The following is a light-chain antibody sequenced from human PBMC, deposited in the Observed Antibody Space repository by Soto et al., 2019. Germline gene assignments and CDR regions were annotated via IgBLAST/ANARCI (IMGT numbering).Light chain of an antibody. CDR2: DAS. J-gene: IGKJ2*01. V-gene: IGKV3-15*01. CDR1: QSISRS. CDR3: RQCVCWPSPP. Sequence: ETVLTQSPGTLSLSPGERATLSCRASQSISRSLAWYQQKPGQAPRLLISDASTRATGIPARFSGSGSGTEFTLTISRLQSEDSALCCVRQCVCWPSPPLGQGTKVEIK.